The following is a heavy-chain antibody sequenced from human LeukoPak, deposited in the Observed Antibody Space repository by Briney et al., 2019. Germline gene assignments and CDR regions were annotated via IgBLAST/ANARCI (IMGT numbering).Heavy chain of an antibody. J-gene: IGHJ3*02. Sequence: GGSLRLSCAASGFTFSSYAMTWVRQAPEKGLEWVSTISASGGGTYYADSVKGHFTISRDNSKNTLYLQMNSLRAEDTAVYYCAKPEGEVVTPYDAFDIWGQGTMVTVSS. V-gene: IGHV3-23*01. D-gene: IGHD2-15*01. CDR3: AKPEGEVVTPYDAFDI. CDR1: GFTFSSYA. CDR2: ISASGGGT.